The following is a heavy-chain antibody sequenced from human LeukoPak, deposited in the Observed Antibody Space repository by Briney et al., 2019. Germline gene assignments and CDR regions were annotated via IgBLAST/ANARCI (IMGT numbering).Heavy chain of an antibody. CDR1: GGSFSGYY. V-gene: IGHV4-34*01. CDR3: ARGQVASAAGTFYYYYGMDV. CDR2: INHSGST. J-gene: IGHJ6*02. D-gene: IGHD6-13*01. Sequence: SETLSLTCAVYGGSFSGYYWSWIRQPPGKGLEWIGEINHSGSTNYNPSLKSRVTISVDTSKNQFSLKLSSVTAADTAVYYCARGQVASAAGTFYYYYGMDVWGQGTTVTVSS.